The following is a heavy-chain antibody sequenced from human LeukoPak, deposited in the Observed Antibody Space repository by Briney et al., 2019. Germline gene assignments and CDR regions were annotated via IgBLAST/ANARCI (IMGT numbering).Heavy chain of an antibody. J-gene: IGHJ4*02. V-gene: IGHV3-30*04. CDR1: GFTFSSYA. D-gene: IGHD6-13*01. CDR3: ARSLNGGIAAAVDY. CDR2: ISYDGSNK. Sequence: PGGSLGLSCAASGFTFSSYAMHWVRQAPGKGLEWVAVISYDGSNKYYADSVKGRFTISRDNSKNTLYLQMNSLRAEDTAVYYCARSLNGGIAAAVDYWGQGTLVTVSS.